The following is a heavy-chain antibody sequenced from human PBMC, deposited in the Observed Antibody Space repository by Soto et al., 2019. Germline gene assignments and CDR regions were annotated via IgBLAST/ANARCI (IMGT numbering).Heavy chain of an antibody. CDR1: GGSISSSNW. J-gene: IGHJ6*02. CDR2: IYHSGST. V-gene: IGHV4-4*02. D-gene: IGHD4-17*01. Sequence: QVQLQESGPGLVKPSGTLSLTCAVSGGSISSSNWWSWDRQPPGKGLKWIGEIYHSGSTNYNPSLKSRVTISVDKSKTQFSLKLSSVTAADTAVYYCARDKMTVTTPTSYYYYGIDVWGQGTTVNVSS. CDR3: ARDKMTVTTPTSYYYYGIDV.